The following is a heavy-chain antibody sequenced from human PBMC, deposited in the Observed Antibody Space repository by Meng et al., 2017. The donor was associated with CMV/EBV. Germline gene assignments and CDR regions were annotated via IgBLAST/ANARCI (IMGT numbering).Heavy chain of an antibody. Sequence: GESLKISCAASGFTFSSYSMNWVRQAPGKGLEWASSISSSSSYIYYADSVKGRFTISRDNAKNSLYLQMNSLRAEDTAVYYCANFNWNGPDWGQGTLVTVSS. D-gene: IGHD1-1*01. J-gene: IGHJ4*02. V-gene: IGHV3-21*01. CDR1: GFTFSSYS. CDR2: ISSSSSYI. CDR3: ANFNWNGPD.